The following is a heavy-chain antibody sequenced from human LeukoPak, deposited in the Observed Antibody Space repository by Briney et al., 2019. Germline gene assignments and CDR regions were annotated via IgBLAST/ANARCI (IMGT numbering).Heavy chain of an antibody. J-gene: IGHJ3*02. V-gene: IGHV4-34*01. CDR2: SNHSAST. D-gene: IGHD1-14*01. CDR3: ARNFLGRSRKAFDI. Sequence: SQTLSLTCPVDGASFGGYYCSWIRQPPGKGLEWIGESNHSASTNYNPSLKSRVTISVDTSKNQFSLELSSVTAADTAVHYCARNFLGRSRKAFDIWGQGTMVTVSS. CDR1: GASFGGYY.